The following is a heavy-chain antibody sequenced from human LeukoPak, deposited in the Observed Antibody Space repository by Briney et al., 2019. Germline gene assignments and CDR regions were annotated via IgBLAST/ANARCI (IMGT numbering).Heavy chain of an antibody. CDR2: IKGNGDTT. CDR1: GFSFGSYS. V-gene: IGHV3-43*02. CDR3: AKDTGSGWSFDY. J-gene: IGHJ4*02. Sequence: PGGSLRLSCAASGFSFGSYSMNWVRQAPGKGLEWVSLIKGNGDTTYNADSVKGRFTISRDNSKNSLYLQINSLRTEDTALYYCAKDTGSGWSFDYWGQGTLVTVSS. D-gene: IGHD6-19*01.